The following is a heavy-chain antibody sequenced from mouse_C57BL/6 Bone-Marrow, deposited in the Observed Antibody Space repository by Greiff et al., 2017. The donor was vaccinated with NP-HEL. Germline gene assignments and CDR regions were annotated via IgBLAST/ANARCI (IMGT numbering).Heavy chain of an antibody. CDR2: IYPRDGSP. D-gene: IGHD1-3*01. CDR1: GYTFTDHT. V-gene: IGHV1-78*01. J-gene: IGHJ2*01. Sequence: QVQLQQSDAELVKPGASVKISCKVSGYTFTDHTIHWMKQRPEPGLAWIGYIYPRDGSPKSNEKFKGTATLTADKSSSPAYMQLNSLTSEDSAVYFCARRVCSSAPFDYWGQGTTLTVSS. CDR3: ARRVCSSAPFDY.